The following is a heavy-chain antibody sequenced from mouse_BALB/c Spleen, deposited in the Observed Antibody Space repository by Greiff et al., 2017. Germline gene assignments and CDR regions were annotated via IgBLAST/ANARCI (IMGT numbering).Heavy chain of an antibody. CDR2: INPSNGRT. J-gene: IGHJ2*01. Sequence: QVQLQQPGAELVKPGASVKLSCKASGYTFTSYWMHWVKQRPGQGLEWIGEINPSNGRTNYNEKFKGKATFTADTSSNTAYMQLSSLTSEDSAVYYCARYDYGSSYFDYWGQGTTLTVSS. CDR1: GYTFTSYW. V-gene: IGHV1S81*02. CDR3: ARYDYGSSYFDY. D-gene: IGHD1-1*01.